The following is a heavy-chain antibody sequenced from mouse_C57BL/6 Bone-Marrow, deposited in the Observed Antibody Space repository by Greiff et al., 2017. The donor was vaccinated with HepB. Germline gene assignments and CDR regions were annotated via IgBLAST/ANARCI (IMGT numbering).Heavy chain of an antibody. Sequence: QVQLQQSGAELVKPGASVKLSCKASGYTFTEYTIHWVKQRSGQGLEWIGWFYPGSGSIKYNEKFKDKATLTADKSSSTVYMELSRLTSEDSAVYFCARHEDKPYYYGSRWYFDYWGQGTTLTVSS. CDR3: ARHEDKPYYYGSRWYFDY. CDR1: GYTFTEYT. V-gene: IGHV1-62-2*01. D-gene: IGHD1-1*01. CDR2: FYPGSGSI. J-gene: IGHJ2*01.